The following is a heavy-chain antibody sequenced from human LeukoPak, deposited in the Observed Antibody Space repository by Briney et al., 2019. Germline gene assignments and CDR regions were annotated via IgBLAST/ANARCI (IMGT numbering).Heavy chain of an antibody. J-gene: IGHJ4*02. Sequence: PGGSLRLSCAASGFTFSNCAMNWVRQAPGKGLEWVSSISTSSSYIYYADSMKGRFTISRDNAKNSLYLQMNSLRAEDTAVYYCARVEGNIVTTTEGYFDYWGQGTLVTVSS. V-gene: IGHV3-21*01. D-gene: IGHD5-12*01. CDR1: GFTFSNCA. CDR2: ISTSSSYI. CDR3: ARVEGNIVTTTEGYFDY.